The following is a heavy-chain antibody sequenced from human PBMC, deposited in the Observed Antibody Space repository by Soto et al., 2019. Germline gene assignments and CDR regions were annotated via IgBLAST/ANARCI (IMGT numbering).Heavy chain of an antibody. CDR2: ISYDGSNK. V-gene: IGHV3-30*18. CDR3: AKDLWFGEQPRRFDY. Sequence: GGSLRLSCAASGFTFSSYGMHWVRQAPGKGLEWVAVISYDGSNKYYADSVKGRFTISRDKYKNTLYLQMNSLRAEDTAVYYCAKDLWFGEQPRRFDYWGQGTLVTVSS. CDR1: GFTFSSYG. D-gene: IGHD3-10*01. J-gene: IGHJ4*02.